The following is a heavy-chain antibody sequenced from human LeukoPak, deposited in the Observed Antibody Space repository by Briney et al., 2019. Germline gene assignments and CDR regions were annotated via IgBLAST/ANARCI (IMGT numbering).Heavy chain of an antibody. CDR3: ARDYSYDSSGSIDY. CDR2: INPNSGGT. Sequence: GASVMVSCKASGYTFSGYYMHWVRQAPGQGLEWMGWINPNSGGTNYAQKFQGRVTMTRDTSISTAYMELSRLRSDDTAVYYCARDYSYDSSGSIDYWGQGTLVTVSS. CDR1: GYTFSGYY. J-gene: IGHJ4*02. D-gene: IGHD3-22*01. V-gene: IGHV1-2*02.